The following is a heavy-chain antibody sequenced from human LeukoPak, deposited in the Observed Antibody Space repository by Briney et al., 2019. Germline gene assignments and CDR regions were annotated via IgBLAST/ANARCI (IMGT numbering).Heavy chain of an antibody. Sequence: GGSLRLSWVASGFSFNDYEVNWVRQAPGKGREWVSYIGKGGSFKYYADSVKGRFTISRDNAKHSVYLQMDGLRAEDTALYYCARDKEEVDAPQADNYYGMDVWGQGTTVTVSS. V-gene: IGHV3-48*03. J-gene: IGHJ6*02. CDR1: GFSFNDYE. CDR2: IGKGGSFK. D-gene: IGHD2-15*01. CDR3: ARDKEEVDAPQADNYYGMDV.